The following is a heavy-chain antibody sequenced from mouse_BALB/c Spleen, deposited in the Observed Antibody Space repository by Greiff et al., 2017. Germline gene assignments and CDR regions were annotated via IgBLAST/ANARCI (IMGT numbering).Heavy chain of an antibody. Sequence: EVKLVESGGGLVKPGGSLKLSCAASGFTFSDYYMYWVRQTPEKRLEWVATISDGGSYTYYPDSVKGRFTISRDNAKNNLYLQMSSLKSEDTAMYYCARDRVGTGAMDYWGQGTSVTVSS. CDR3: ARDRVGTGAMDY. V-gene: IGHV5-4*02. CDR2: ISDGGSYT. J-gene: IGHJ4*01. CDR1: GFTFSDYY. D-gene: IGHD4-1*01.